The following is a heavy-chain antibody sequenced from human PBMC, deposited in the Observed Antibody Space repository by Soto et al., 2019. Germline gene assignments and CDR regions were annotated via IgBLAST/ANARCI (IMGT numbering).Heavy chain of an antibody. V-gene: IGHV4-59*01. CDR1: GGSISSYY. CDR2: IYYSGST. D-gene: IGHD4-17*01. J-gene: IGHJ5*02. Sequence: QVQLQESGPGLVKPSETLSLTCTVSGGSISSYYWSWIRQPPGKGLEWIGYIYYSGSTNYNPSLKSRVTISVDTSKNQFSLKLSSVTAADTAVYYCARDRDYHGWFDPWGQGTLVTVSS. CDR3: ARDRDYHGWFDP.